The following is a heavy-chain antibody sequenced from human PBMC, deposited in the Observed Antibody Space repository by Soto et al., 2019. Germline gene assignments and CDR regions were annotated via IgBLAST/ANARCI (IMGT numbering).Heavy chain of an antibody. CDR2: IWYDGSNK. J-gene: IGHJ6*02. D-gene: IGHD5-12*01. Sequence: GGSLRLSCAASGFTFSSYGMHWVRQAPGKGLEWVAVIWYDGSNKYYADSVKGRFTISRDNSKNTLYLQMNSLRAEDTAVYYCARDLSGYEHEVYYYYGMDVWGQGTTVTVSS. CDR3: ARDLSGYEHEVYYYYGMDV. V-gene: IGHV3-33*01. CDR1: GFTFSSYG.